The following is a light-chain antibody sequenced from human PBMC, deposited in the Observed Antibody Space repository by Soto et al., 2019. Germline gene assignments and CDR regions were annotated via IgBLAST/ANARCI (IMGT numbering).Light chain of an antibody. V-gene: IGKV1-33*01. CDR1: QNINNY. Sequence: DIQMTQYPSSLPASLGDRATIPGQASQNINNYLNWYQRQPGRAPKLLIYDASNLEAGVPSRLRGSGSGTVFTFTIRRLQPEDIATYYCQQYENLPTFGQGTRLEIK. CDR3: QQYENLPT. J-gene: IGKJ5*01. CDR2: DAS.